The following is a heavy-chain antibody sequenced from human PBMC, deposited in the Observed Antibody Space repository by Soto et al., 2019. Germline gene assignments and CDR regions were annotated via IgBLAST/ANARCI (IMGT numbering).Heavy chain of an antibody. CDR2: INHSGST. Sequence: SETLSLTCAVYGGSFSGYYWSWIRQPPGKGLEWIGEINHSGSTNYNPSLKSRVTISVDTSKNQFSLKLSSVTAADTAVDYCASSHLSSSGWSGWDPRGIYYYYYGMDVWGQGTTVTVSS. V-gene: IGHV4-34*01. CDR3: ASSHLSSSGWSGWDPRGIYYYYYGMDV. CDR1: GGSFSGYY. J-gene: IGHJ6*02. D-gene: IGHD6-19*01.